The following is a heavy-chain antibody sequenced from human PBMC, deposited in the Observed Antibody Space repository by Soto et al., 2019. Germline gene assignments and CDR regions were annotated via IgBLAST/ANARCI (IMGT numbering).Heavy chain of an antibody. J-gene: IGHJ3*02. CDR2: ISAYNGNT. V-gene: IGHV1-18*01. CDR3: ARSLITMIVVVTEGAFDI. CDR1: GYTFTSYG. D-gene: IGHD3-22*01. Sequence: ASVKVSCKASGYTFTSYGISWVRQAPGQGLEWMGWISAYNGNTNYAQKLQGRVTMTTDTSTSTAYMELRSLRSDDTAVYYCARSLITMIVVVTEGAFDIWGQGTMVTVSS.